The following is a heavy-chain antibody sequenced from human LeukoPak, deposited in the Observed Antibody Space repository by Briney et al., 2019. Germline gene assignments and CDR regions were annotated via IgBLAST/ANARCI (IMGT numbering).Heavy chain of an antibody. CDR2: FDPEDGET. D-gene: IGHD6-13*01. Sequence: ASVKVSCKVSGYTLTELSMHWVRQAPGKGLEWMGGFDPEDGETIYAQKFQGRVTMTEDTSTDTAYMELSSLRSEDTAVYYCATSIAAAEYFDYWGQGTLVTVSS. CDR1: GYTLTELS. CDR3: ATSIAAAEYFDY. V-gene: IGHV1-24*01. J-gene: IGHJ4*02.